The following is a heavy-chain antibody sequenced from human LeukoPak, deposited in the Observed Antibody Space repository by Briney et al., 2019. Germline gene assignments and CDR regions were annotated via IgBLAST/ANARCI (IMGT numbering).Heavy chain of an antibody. CDR2: IYSGGST. CDR3: ARDGRWGRGSLED. J-gene: IGHJ4*02. D-gene: IGHD3-16*01. CDR1: GFTFSSYA. V-gene: IGHV3-66*01. Sequence: GGSLRLSCAASGFTFSSYAMSWVRQAPGKGLEWVSVIYSGGSTYYADSVKGRFTISRDNSKNTLYLQMNSLRAEDTAVYYCARDGRWGRGSLEDWGQGTLVTVSS.